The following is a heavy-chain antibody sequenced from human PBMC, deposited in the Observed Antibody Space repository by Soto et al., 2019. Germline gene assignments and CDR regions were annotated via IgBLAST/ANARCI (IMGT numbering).Heavy chain of an antibody. J-gene: IGHJ4*02. Sequence: GGSLRLSCAASGFTFSDYYMSWIRQAPGKGLEWVSYISSSGSTIYYADSVKGRFTISSDNAKNSPYLQMNSLRAEDTSVYYCARDTTYYDILTAYRALYYFDYSGQGTLVTVSS. CDR2: ISSSGSTI. CDR3: ARDTTYYDILTAYRALYYFDY. V-gene: IGHV3-11*01. CDR1: GFTFSDYY. D-gene: IGHD3-9*01.